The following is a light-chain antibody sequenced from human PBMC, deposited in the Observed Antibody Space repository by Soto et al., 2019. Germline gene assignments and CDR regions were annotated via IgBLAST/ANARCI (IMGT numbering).Light chain of an antibody. CDR2: HAS. Sequence: DIQMTQSPSTLSASVRDRVTITCRASQSISSWLAWYQQKPGKPPKILIYHASSLQSGVPLRFRGSGSGTEFTLTISRLQPDDFATYYCQQYNLYPETFGQGTKVDI. V-gene: IGKV1-5*01. CDR1: QSISSW. CDR3: QQYNLYPET. J-gene: IGKJ1*01.